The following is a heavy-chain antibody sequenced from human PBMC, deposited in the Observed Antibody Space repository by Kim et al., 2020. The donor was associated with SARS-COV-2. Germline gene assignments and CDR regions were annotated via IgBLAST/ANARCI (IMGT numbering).Heavy chain of an antibody. Sequence: FQGRVTITRDTSASTAYMELSSLGSEDTAVYYCAKAAGDTAMVTSFYFDYWGQGTLVTVSS. V-gene: IGHV1-3*01. CDR3: AKAAGDTAMVTSFYFDY. D-gene: IGHD5-18*01. J-gene: IGHJ4*02.